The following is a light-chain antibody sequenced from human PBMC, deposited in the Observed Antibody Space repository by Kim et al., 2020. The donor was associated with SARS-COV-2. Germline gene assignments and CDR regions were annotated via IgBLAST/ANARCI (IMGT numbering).Light chain of an antibody. CDR1: QTISTW. Sequence: ASVGDRVTITSRASQTISTWLAWYQQKPGKAPKLLIYKASTLESGVPSRFSGSGSGTEFTLTIGSLQPDDFASYYCQQYKSYPLTFGGGTKVDIK. V-gene: IGKV1-5*03. CDR3: QQYKSYPLT. J-gene: IGKJ4*01. CDR2: KAS.